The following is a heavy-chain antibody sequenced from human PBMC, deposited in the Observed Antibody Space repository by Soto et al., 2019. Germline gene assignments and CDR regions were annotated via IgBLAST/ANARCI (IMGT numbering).Heavy chain of an antibody. CDR3: ARDVDADFRTDFDY. CDR1: GFTFSTYS. Sequence: PGGSLRLSCAASGFTFSTYSMNWLRQAPGKGLEWVSSINNRGTSIYYADSVKGRFTISRDNAENSLFLQMNRLRAEATALYYCARDVDADFRTDFDYWGRGTLVTVSS. J-gene: IGHJ4*02. V-gene: IGHV3-21*04. D-gene: IGHD4-17*01. CDR2: INNRGTSI.